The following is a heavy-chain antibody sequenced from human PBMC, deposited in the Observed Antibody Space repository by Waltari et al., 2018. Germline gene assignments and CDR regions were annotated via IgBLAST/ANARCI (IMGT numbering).Heavy chain of an antibody. CDR3: ARKGISGCYFDY. CDR2: IYYSGST. CDR1: GGSISSSSYY. J-gene: IGHJ4*02. V-gene: IGHV4-39*07. Sequence: QLQLQESGPGLVKPSETLSLTCTVSGGSISSSSYYWGWIRQPPGKGLEWIGSIYYSGSTYYNPSLKSRVTISVDTSKNQFSLKLSSVTAADTAVYYCARKGISGCYFDYWGQGTLVTVSS. D-gene: IGHD6-19*01.